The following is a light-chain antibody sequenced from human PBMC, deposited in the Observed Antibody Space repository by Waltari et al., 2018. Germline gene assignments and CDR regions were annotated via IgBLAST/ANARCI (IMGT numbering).Light chain of an antibody. CDR1: SSDVGTYNY. CDR3: SSYISSSTLEL. V-gene: IGLV2-14*03. J-gene: IGLJ2*01. CDR2: DVS. Sequence: QSALTQPASVSGSPGQSITISCTGTSSDVGTYNYVSWYQQHPGKAPKLMIFDVSIRPSGVSHRFSGSKSGNTASLTISWLQAEDEADYYCSSYISSSTLELFGGGTSLTVL.